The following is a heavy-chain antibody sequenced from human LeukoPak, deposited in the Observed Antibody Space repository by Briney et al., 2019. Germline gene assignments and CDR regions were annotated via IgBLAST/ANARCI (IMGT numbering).Heavy chain of an antibody. J-gene: IGHJ6*03. Sequence: GGSLRLSCAASGFTFRNYNMNWVRQSPGEGLEWVACISGNSDHILHSDPVKGRFTISRDNARDSPYLEMNSLRAEDTAIHYCARVPLDIILLYYTDVWGKGTPVTVS. D-gene: IGHD3-9*01. CDR2: ISGNSDHI. V-gene: IGHV3-21*01. CDR3: ARVPLDIILLYYTDV. CDR1: GFTFRNYN.